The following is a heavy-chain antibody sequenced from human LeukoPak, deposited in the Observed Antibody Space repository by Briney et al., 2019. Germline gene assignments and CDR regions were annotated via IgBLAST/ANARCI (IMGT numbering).Heavy chain of an antibody. CDR2: ISSDGSST. D-gene: IGHD3-16*01. Sequence: GRSLRLSCAASGFTFSSSWRHWVRQPPGKGLVWVSRISSDGSSTNYADSVKGRFTVSRDNAKNTLYLQMNSLRAEDTAMYYCARFGGDWGYWGQGTLVTVSS. CDR1: GFTFSSSW. J-gene: IGHJ4*02. V-gene: IGHV3-74*01. CDR3: ARFGGDWGY.